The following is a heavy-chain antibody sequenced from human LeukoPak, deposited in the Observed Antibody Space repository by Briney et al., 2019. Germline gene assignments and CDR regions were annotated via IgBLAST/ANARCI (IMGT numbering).Heavy chain of an antibody. CDR3: ARHRGSGWYRPIPNWFDP. J-gene: IGHJ5*02. CDR2: IHYTGST. V-gene: IGHV4-59*08. CDR1: GGSINSYY. D-gene: IGHD6-19*01. Sequence: PSETLSLTCTVSGGSINSYYWSWIRQPPGKGLECIGYIHYTGSTNYNPSLKSRVTISVDTSKNQFSLKLSSVTAADTAVYYCARHRGSGWYRPIPNWFDPWGQGTLVTVSS.